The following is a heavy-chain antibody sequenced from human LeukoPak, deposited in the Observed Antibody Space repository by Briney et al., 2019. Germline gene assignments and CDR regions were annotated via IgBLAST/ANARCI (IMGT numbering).Heavy chain of an antibody. CDR3: ASVQFNYGRYRFDY. Sequence: PSETLSLTCTVSGGSISSGSYYWSWIRQPAGKGLEWIGRIYTSGSTNYNPSLKSRVTISVDTSKNQFSLKLSSVTAADTAVYYCASVQFNYGRYRFDYWGQGTLVTVSS. J-gene: IGHJ4*02. D-gene: IGHD3-10*01. CDR2: IYTSGST. V-gene: IGHV4-61*02. CDR1: GGSISSGSYY.